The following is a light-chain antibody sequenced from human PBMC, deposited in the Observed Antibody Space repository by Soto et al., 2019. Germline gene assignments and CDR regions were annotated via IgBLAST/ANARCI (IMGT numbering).Light chain of an antibody. V-gene: IGKV2-30*01. CDR2: KVS. CDR3: MQGTHWPT. Sequence: DVVMTQSPLSLPVTRGQPVSISCRSSQSLVYSDGNIYLSWFHQTPGQSPRRLIYKVSNRESGVPDRFSGSGSGTESTLRISTVDAEDVGVYYCMQGTHWPTLGQGTKVDIK. J-gene: IGKJ1*01. CDR1: QSLVYSDGNIY.